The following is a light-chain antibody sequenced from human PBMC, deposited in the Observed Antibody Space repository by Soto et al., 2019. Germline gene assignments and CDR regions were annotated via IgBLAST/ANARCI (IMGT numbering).Light chain of an antibody. V-gene: IGLV2-14*01. CDR1: SSDVGGDNY. Sequence: QSALTQPASVSGSPGQSITISCIGTSSDVGGDNYVSWYQQHSGKAPKLMIFDVSHRPSGVSNRFSGSKSGNTASLTVSGLQSEDEADYFCCSYTSSNTLKFGGGTKLTVL. CDR2: DVS. J-gene: IGLJ2*01. CDR3: CSYTSSNTLK.